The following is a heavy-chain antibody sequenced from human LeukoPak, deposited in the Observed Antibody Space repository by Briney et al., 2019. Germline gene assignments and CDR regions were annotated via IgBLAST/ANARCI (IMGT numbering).Heavy chain of an antibody. CDR1: GFTFSSYA. V-gene: IGHV3-23*01. CDR3: AKDQRSFDAFDI. J-gene: IGHJ3*02. CDR2: ISGSGGST. Sequence: PGGSLRLSCAASGFTFSSYAMSWVRQAPGKGLEWVSAISGSGGSTYYADSVKGRFTISRDNAKNSLYLQMNSLRAEDTALYYCAKDQRSFDAFDIWGQGTMVTVSS.